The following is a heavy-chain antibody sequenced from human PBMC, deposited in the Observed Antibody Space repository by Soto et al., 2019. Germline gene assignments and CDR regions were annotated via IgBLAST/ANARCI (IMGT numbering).Heavy chain of an antibody. J-gene: IGHJ6*02. V-gene: IGHV1-69*13. CDR1: GGTLSSYA. Sequence: SVKVSCKSSGGTLSSYAIIWVRQAPGQGLEWMGGIIPIFGTANYAQKFQGRVTITADESTSTAYMELSSLRSEDTAVYYCARDRVIARGYYYYYYGMDVWGQGTKVPVSS. D-gene: IGHD1-26*01. CDR3: ARDRVIARGYYYYYYGMDV. CDR2: IIPIFGTA.